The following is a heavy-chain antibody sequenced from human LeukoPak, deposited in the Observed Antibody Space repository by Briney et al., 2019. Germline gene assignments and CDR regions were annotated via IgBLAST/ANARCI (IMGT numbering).Heavy chain of an antibody. J-gene: IGHJ5*02. CDR2: IYTRGST. Sequence: PSETLSLTCTVSGGSISSGSYYWSWIRQPAGKGLEWIGRIYTRGSTSYNPSLKSRVTISVDTSKNQISLKPSSVTAADTAVYYCASHYGGNSNWFDPWGQGTLVTVSS. D-gene: IGHD4-23*01. V-gene: IGHV4-61*02. CDR1: GGSISSGSYY. CDR3: ASHYGGNSNWFDP.